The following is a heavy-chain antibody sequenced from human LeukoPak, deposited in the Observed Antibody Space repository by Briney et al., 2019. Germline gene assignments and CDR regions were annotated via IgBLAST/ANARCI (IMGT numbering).Heavy chain of an antibody. Sequence: PGGSLRLSCAASGFTLNRYWMSWVRQAPGKGLEWVANINEDGGERHYVDSVKGRFTISRDSAKNSLYLQMNSLRAEDTAVYYCARGGNLENWGGGTLVTVSS. CDR2: INEDGGER. D-gene: IGHD1-14*01. J-gene: IGHJ4*02. CDR1: GFTLNRYW. CDR3: ARGGNLEN. V-gene: IGHV3-7*01.